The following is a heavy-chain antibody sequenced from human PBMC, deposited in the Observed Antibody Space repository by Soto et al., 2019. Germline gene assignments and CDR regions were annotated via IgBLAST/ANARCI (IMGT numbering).Heavy chain of an antibody. Sequence: QVQLQESGPGLVMPSQTLSLTCTVSGGSISSGGYYWSWIRQHPGKGLEWIGYIYHSGSTYYNPSLKSRVTISVDTSKNQFSLKLSSVTAADTAVYFCARRSSGWYSFDNWGQGTLLTV. CDR3: ARRSSGWYSFDN. CDR1: GGSISSGGYY. CDR2: IYHSGST. V-gene: IGHV4-31*03. J-gene: IGHJ4*02. D-gene: IGHD6-19*01.